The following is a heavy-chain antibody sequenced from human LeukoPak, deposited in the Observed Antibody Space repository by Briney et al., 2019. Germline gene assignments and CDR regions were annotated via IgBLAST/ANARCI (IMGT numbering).Heavy chain of an antibody. D-gene: IGHD2-15*01. J-gene: IGHJ4*02. CDR1: GFTFSSYG. CDR2: IWYDGSNK. V-gene: IGHV3-33*01. CDR3: ARAYCSGGSCYSDFDY. Sequence: PGGSLRLSCAASGFTFSSYGMHWVRQAPGKGLEWVAVIWYDGSNKYYADSVKGRFTISRDNSKNTLYLQMNSLRAEETAVYYCARAYCSGGSCYSDFDYWGQGTLVTVSS.